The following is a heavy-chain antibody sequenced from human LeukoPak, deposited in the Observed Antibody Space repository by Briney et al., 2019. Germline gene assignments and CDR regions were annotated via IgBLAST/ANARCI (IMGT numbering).Heavy chain of an antibody. V-gene: IGHV3-23*01. J-gene: IGHJ5*02. CDR2: ISGGGGST. CDR1: GFTFSSSA. Sequence: GGSLRLSCAASGFTFSSSAMSWVRQAPGKGLEWVSAISGGGGSTYYADSVKGRFTISRDNSKNTLYLQMDSLRAEDTALYYCAKGSGINHYHWIDPWGQGTLVTVSS. CDR3: AKGSGINHYHWIDP. D-gene: IGHD1-14*01.